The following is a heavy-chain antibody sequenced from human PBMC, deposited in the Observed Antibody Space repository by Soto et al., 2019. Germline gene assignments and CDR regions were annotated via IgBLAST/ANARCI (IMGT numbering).Heavy chain of an antibody. Sequence: ASVKVSCKASGYTFTSYGISWVRQAPGQGLEWMGWISAYNGNTNYAQKLQGRVTMTTDTSTSTAYMELRSLRSDDTAVYYCARDSACSGGSCPDYYYYYGMDVWGQGTTVTVSS. CDR2: ISAYNGNT. CDR1: GYTFTSYG. CDR3: ARDSACSGGSCPDYYYYYGMDV. D-gene: IGHD2-15*01. V-gene: IGHV1-18*01. J-gene: IGHJ6*02.